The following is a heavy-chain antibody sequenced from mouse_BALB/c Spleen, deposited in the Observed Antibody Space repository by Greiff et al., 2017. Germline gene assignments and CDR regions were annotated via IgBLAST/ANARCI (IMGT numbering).Heavy chain of an antibody. CDR1: GFTFSNYW. J-gene: IGHJ4*01. CDR2: IRLKSNNYAT. CDR3: TIYYYGSSREYAMDY. D-gene: IGHD1-1*01. Sequence: EVKLMESGGGLVQPGGSMKLSCVASGFTFSNYWMNWVRQSPEKGLEWVAEIRLKSNNYATHYVVSVKGRFTISRDDSKSSVYLQMNNLRAEDTGIYYCTIYYYGSSREYAMDYWGKGTAATVSS. V-gene: IGHV6-6*02.